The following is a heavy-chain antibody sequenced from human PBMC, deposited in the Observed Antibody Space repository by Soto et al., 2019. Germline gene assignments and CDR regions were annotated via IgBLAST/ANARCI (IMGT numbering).Heavy chain of an antibody. D-gene: IGHD3-9*01. Sequence: GGSLRLSCAASGFTFSSYAMHWVRQAPGKGLEYVSAISSNGGSTYYANSVKGRFTISRDNSKNTLYLQMGSLRAEDMAVYYCARSPTRSDHYDILTGYSDAFDIWGQGTMVTVSS. CDR2: ISSNGGST. V-gene: IGHV3-64*01. J-gene: IGHJ3*02. CDR3: ARSPTRSDHYDILTGYSDAFDI. CDR1: GFTFSSYA.